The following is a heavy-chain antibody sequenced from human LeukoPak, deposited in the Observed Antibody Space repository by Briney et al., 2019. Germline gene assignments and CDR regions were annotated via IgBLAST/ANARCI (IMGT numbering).Heavy chain of an antibody. CDR3: ARDLSSTSNWELDF. CDR1: GYIFTDYF. D-gene: IGHD1-1*01. V-gene: IGHV1-2*06. Sequence: ASVKVSCKASGYIFTDYFLHWVRQAPGQGTEWLGRINCNSGGTMYAQNLQDRVTMTSVTSISTAYMELSSLTSDDTAVYYCARDLSSTSNWELDFWGRGTLVTVSS. CDR2: INCNSGGT. J-gene: IGHJ4*02.